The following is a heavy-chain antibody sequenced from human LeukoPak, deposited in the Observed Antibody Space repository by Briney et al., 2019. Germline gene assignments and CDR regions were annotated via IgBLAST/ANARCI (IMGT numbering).Heavy chain of an antibody. D-gene: IGHD3-3*02. CDR2: IRHSGDSP. CDR3: AKRALHGISVACHFDF. Sequence: PGGSLRLSCAASGFTFSNYAMSWVRQAPGQGLEWVSTIRHSGDSPFHADSVRGRFTMSRDNSKSTLYLQMNNLRAEDTAVYYCAKRALHGISVACHFDFWGQGTLVTVCS. CDR1: GFTFSNYA. V-gene: IGHV3-23*01. J-gene: IGHJ4*02.